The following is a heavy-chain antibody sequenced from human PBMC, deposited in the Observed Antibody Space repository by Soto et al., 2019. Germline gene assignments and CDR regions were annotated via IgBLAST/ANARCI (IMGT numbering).Heavy chain of an antibody. V-gene: IGHV1-69*12. Sequence: QVQLVQSGAEVKKPGSSVKVSCKAAGGTFSSYAISWVRQAPGQGLEWMGGIIPIFGTANYAQKFQRRVTITADESTSTAYMELSSLISEDTAVYYCASQAPGSGYSGYALSTSYYYYGMDVWGQGTTVTVAS. J-gene: IGHJ6*02. CDR3: ASQAPGSGYSGYALSTSYYYYGMDV. D-gene: IGHD5-12*01. CDR2: IIPIFGTA. CDR1: GGTFSSYA.